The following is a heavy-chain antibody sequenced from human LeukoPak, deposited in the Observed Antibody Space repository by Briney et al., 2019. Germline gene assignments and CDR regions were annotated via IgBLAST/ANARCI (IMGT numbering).Heavy chain of an antibody. D-gene: IGHD1-26*01. CDR3: AKESIPLSGSYPFDAFDI. J-gene: IGHJ3*02. CDR1: XXXXXSYX. V-gene: IGHV3-30*18. Sequence: GGXXRXXXXXXXXXXXSYXXHWVRQAPGKGLEWVSVISYDVSKKYHADSVKGRFTISRDNSKNTLYLQMKRLRDEDTAVYYCAKESIPLSGSYPFDAFDIWGQGTMVTVSS. CDR2: ISYDVSKK.